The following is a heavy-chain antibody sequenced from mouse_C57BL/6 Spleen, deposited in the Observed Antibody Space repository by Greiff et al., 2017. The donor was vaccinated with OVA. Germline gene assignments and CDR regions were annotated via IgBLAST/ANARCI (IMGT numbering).Heavy chain of an antibody. V-gene: IGHV1-42*01. CDR2: INPSTGGT. D-gene: IGHD1-1*01. CDR1: GYSFTGYY. J-gene: IGHJ2*01. Sequence: VQLQQSGPELVKPGASVKISCKASGYSFTGYYMNWVKQSPEKSLEWIGEINPSTGGTTYNQKFKAKATLTVDKSSSTAYMQLKSLTSEDSAVYYGARSSFITTVVFDYWGQGTTLTVSS. CDR3: ARSSFITTVVFDY.